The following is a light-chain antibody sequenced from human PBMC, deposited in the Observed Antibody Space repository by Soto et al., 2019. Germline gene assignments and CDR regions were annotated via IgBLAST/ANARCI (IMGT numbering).Light chain of an antibody. CDR1: QVISSW. J-gene: IGKJ3*01. CDR3: QQYGASPFT. CDR2: GAS. V-gene: IGKV3D-15*01. Sequence: MTQSPSSLSASVGDRVTITCRASQVISSWLVWYQQKPGRTPTLLIYGASTRATGIPDRFSATGSGTEFSLTISSVEPEDFAVYYCQQYGASPFTFGPGTRVEI.